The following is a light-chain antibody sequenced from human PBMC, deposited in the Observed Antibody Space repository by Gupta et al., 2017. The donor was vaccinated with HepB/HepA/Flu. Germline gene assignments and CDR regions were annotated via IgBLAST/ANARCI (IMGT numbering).Light chain of an antibody. CDR1: QSISSN. J-gene: IGKJ1*01. V-gene: IGKV3-15*01. Sequence: EIVMTQSPTTLSVSPGERATLSCRASQSISSNLAWYQHKPGQAPRLLISGASTRATGVPARFRGSGSGTEFTLTISTLQSEDFALYYCQQYNDWPRTFGQGTKVEIK. CDR2: GAS. CDR3: QQYNDWPRT.